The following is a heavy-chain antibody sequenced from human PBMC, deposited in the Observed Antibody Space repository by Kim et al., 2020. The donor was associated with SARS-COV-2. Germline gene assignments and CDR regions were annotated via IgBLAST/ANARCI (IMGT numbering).Heavy chain of an antibody. CDR3: ARDEIVVVPAALQGFDP. J-gene: IGHJ5*02. CDR2: INACNGNT. V-gene: IGHV1-3*01. D-gene: IGHD2-2*01. Sequence: ASVKVSCKASGYTFTSYAMHWVRQAPGQRLEWMGWINACNGNTKYSQKLQGRVTITRDTSASTAYMELSSLRSEDTAVYYCARDEIVVVPAALQGFDPWGQGTLVTVSS. CDR1: GYTFTSYA.